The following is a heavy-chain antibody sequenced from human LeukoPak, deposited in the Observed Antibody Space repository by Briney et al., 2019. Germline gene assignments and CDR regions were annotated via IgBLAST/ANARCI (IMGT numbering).Heavy chain of an antibody. CDR3: ARWYSSSWAFDY. V-gene: IGHV3-66*01. J-gene: IGHJ4*02. CDR2: IYSGGST. Sequence: GGSLRLSCAASGFTVSSNYMSWVRQAPGKGLEWVSVIYSGGSTYYADSVKGRFSISRDNSKNTLYLQMNSLRAEDTAVYYCARWYSSSWAFDYWGQGTLVTVSS. D-gene: IGHD6-13*01. CDR1: GFTVSSNY.